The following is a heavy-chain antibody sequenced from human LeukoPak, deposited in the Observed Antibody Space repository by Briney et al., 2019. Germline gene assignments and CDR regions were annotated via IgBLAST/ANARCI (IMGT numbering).Heavy chain of an antibody. V-gene: IGHV4-59*01. Sequence: PSETLSLTCTVSGGSISSYYWSWLRQPPGKGLEWIGCIYYSGSTNYNPSLKSRVTISVDTSRNQFSLKLSSVTAADTAVYYCARAVGATQFFDYWGQGTLVTVSS. CDR3: ARAVGATQFFDY. J-gene: IGHJ4*02. CDR2: IYYSGST. D-gene: IGHD1-26*01. CDR1: GGSISSYY.